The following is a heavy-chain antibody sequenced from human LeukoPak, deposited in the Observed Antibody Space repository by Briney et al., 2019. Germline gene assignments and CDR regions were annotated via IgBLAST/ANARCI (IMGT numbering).Heavy chain of an antibody. CDR1: GYTFTSYA. CDR3: AQLGSYDFWSGSGVDAFDI. V-gene: IGHV1-3*01. Sequence: ASVKVSCKASGYTFTSYAMHWVRQAPGQRLEWMGWINAGNGNTKYSQKFQGRVTITRDTSASTAYMELSSLRSEDTAVYYCAQLGSYDFWSGSGVDAFDIWGQGTMVTVSS. D-gene: IGHD3-3*01. CDR2: INAGNGNT. J-gene: IGHJ3*02.